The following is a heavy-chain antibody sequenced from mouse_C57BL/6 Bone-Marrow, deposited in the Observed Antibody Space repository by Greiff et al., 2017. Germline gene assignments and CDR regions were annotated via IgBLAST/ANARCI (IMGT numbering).Heavy chain of an antibody. D-gene: IGHD2-4*01. CDR3: ARRDDYDGYAMDY. V-gene: IGHV2-6*03. J-gene: IGHJ4*01. CDR1: GFSLTSYG. Sequence: QVQLKQSGPGLVAPSQSLSITCTVSGFSLTSYGVHWVRQPPGKGLEWLVVIWSDGSTTYNSALKSRLSISKDNSKSQVFLKMNSLQTDDTAMYYCARRDDYDGYAMDYWGQGTSVTVSS. CDR2: IWSDGST.